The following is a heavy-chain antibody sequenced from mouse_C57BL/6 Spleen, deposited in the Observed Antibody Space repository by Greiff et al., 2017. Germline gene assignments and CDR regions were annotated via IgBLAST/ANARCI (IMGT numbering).Heavy chain of an antibody. J-gene: IGHJ2*01. D-gene: IGHD1-1*01. CDR2: IDPEDGDT. CDR3: TTWNYYGSRSGGY. CDR1: GFTIKDYY. V-gene: IGHV14-1*01. Sequence: EVQLPQSGAALVRPGASVKLSCTASGFTIKDYYMPWVHQRPEQGLDWIGRIDPEDGDTEYAPKFQGKATMTADTSSNTTYLQLSSLTSEDTAVYYCTTWNYYGSRSGGYWGQGTTLTVSS.